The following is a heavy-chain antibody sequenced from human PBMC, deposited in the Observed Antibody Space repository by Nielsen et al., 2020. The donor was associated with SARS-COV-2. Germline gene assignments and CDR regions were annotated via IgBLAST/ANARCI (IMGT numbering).Heavy chain of an antibody. Sequence: GESLKISCAASGFTFSDYYMSWIRQAPGKGLEWVSYISSSSSYTNYADSVKGRFTISRDNAKNSLYLQMNSLRAEDTAVYYCASRQFGVASNWFDPWGQGTLVTVSS. D-gene: IGHD3-3*01. CDR3: ASRQFGVASNWFDP. J-gene: IGHJ5*02. V-gene: IGHV3-11*06. CDR2: ISSSSSYT. CDR1: GFTFSDYY.